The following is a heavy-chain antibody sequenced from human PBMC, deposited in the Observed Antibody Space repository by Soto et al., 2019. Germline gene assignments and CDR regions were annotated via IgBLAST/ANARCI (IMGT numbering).Heavy chain of an antibody. J-gene: IGHJ6*02. CDR3: ARNGTYGSSLSPYSGMDV. Sequence: QVQLVQSGAEVKEPGSSVRVSCKASGGTFAKFIMNWVRQTPGQGLEWMGGIVPMLGTPTYAEKYKGRITSSATGSTSTAYMEVTSLRSEDTAIYYCARNGTYGSSLSPYSGMDVWGQGTTVTVFS. CDR2: IVPMLGTP. V-gene: IGHV1-69*01. D-gene: IGHD3-10*01. CDR1: GGTFAKFI.